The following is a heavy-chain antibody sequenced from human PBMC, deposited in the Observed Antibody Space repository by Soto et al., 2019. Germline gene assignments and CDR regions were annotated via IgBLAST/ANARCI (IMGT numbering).Heavy chain of an antibody. CDR1: DGTIGGYY. D-gene: IGHD2-2*01. CDR3: AISILAVPKPNYYYYYSAF. CDR2: INHTGST. J-gene: IGHJ6*03. V-gene: IGHV4-34*08. Sequence: QFLSYAVFDGTIGGYYCSCIRQTPSKGLELTGQINHTGSTNYIPSLKSRATISVHTSKNQLSLKLSSLNAADTAVYYCAISILAVPKPNYYYYYSAFLRKGSTVPVSS.